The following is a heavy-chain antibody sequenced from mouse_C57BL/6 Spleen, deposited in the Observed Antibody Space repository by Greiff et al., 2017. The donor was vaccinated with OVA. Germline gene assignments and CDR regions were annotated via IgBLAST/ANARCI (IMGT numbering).Heavy chain of an antibody. D-gene: IGHD4-1*01. J-gene: IGHJ2*01. CDR2: IDPSDSYT. V-gene: IGHV1-69*01. Sequence: QVQLQQPGAELVMPGASVKLSCKASGYTFTSYWMHWVKQRPGQGLEWIGEIDPSDSYTNYHQKFKGKSTLTVDKSSSTAYMQLSSLRSEDSAVYYCARYWDGYFDYWGQGTTLTVSS. CDR3: ARYWDGYFDY. CDR1: GYTFTSYW.